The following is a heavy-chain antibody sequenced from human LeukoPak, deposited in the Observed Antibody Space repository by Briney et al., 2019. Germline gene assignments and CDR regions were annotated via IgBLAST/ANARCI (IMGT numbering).Heavy chain of an antibody. CDR3: ARTTYYYDSSGYYPEIDY. CDR2: IYYSGST. CDR1: GGSISSGGYY. D-gene: IGHD3-22*01. V-gene: IGHV4-31*03. Sequence: PSETLSLTCTVSGGSISSGGYYWSWIRQHPGKGLEWIGYIYYSGSTYYNPSLKSRVTISVDTSKNQFSLKLSSVTAADTAVYYCARTTYYYDSSGYYPEIDYWGQGTLVTVSS. J-gene: IGHJ4*02.